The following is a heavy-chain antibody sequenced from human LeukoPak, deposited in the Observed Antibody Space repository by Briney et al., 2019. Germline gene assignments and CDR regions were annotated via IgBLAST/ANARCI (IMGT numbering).Heavy chain of an antibody. CDR1: GGSISSYY. Sequence: SETLSLTCTVSGGSISSYYWSWIRQPPGKGLEWIGYIYYSGSTNYNPSLKSRVTISVDTSKNQFSLKLSSVTAADTAVYYCARSLRGYYSNPFQHWGQGTLVTVSS. D-gene: IGHD3-22*01. CDR2: IYYSGST. J-gene: IGHJ1*01. V-gene: IGHV4-59*01. CDR3: ARSLRGYYSNPFQH.